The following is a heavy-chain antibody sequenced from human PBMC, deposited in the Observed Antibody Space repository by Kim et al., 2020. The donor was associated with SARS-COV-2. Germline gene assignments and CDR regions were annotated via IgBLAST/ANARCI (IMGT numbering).Heavy chain of an antibody. V-gene: IGHV4-59*01. CDR3: AKGAGWYEY. CDR2: GRT. D-gene: IGHD6-19*01. J-gene: IGHJ4*02. Sequence: GRTNYNPSLKGRVTISLDTSKSQFSLNLRSVTAADTAVYYCAKGAGWYEYWSQGTLVTVSS.